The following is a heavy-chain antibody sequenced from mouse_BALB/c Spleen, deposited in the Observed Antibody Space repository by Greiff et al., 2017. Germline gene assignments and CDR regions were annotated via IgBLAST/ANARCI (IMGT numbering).Heavy chain of an antibody. Sequence: VQLQQSGPELVKPGASVKISCKASGYTFTDYNMHWVKQSHGKSLEWIGYIYPYNGGTGYNQKFKSKATLTVDNSSSTAYMELRSLTSEDSAVYYCAREGTTVVDFDYWGQGTTLTVSS. V-gene: IGHV1S29*02. CDR2: IYPYNGGT. J-gene: IGHJ2*01. D-gene: IGHD1-1*01. CDR1: GYTFTDYN. CDR3: AREGTTVVDFDY.